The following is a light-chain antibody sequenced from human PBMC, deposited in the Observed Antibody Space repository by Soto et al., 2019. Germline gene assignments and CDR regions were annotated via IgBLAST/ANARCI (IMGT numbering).Light chain of an antibody. CDR2: RNN. CDR1: SSNIGSNY. V-gene: IGLV1-47*01. CDR3: SAWDYSVSGHLV. Sequence: QSVLTQPPSASGTPGQTVTISCSGTSSNIGSNYVYSYQQLPGTAPKLLIYRNNTRPSAVPDRFSGSKSSTSATPSISGLRSEDEADYYCSAWDYSVSGHLVFGGGTKVTVL. J-gene: IGLJ2*01.